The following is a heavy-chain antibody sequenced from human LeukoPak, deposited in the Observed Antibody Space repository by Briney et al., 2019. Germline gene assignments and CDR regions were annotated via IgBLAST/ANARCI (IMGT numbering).Heavy chain of an antibody. V-gene: IGHV4-59*11. D-gene: IGHD1-26*01. CDR1: GVSISSHY. CDR3: ARSGQWELPDY. Sequence: SETLSLTCTLSGVSISSHYWSWIRQPPGKGLEWIGYIYYTGSTNYNPSLKSRVTISIDTSKNQFSLKLSSVTAADTAVYYCARSGQWELPDYWGQGTLVTVSS. J-gene: IGHJ4*02. CDR2: IYYTGST.